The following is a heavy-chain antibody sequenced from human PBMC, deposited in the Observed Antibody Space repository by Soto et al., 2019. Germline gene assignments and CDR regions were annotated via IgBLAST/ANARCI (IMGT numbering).Heavy chain of an antibody. CDR3: ARDADHYDFSSGYYSVGPRHGPYYYGMDV. V-gene: IGHV3-20*04. J-gene: IGHJ6*02. CDR1: GFTFDDYG. CDR2: INWNGGST. D-gene: IGHD3-3*01. Sequence: GGSLRLSCAASGFTFDDYGMSWVRQAPGKGLEWVSGINWNGGSTGYADSVKGRFTISRDNAKNSLYLQMNSLRAEDTALYYRARDADHYDFSSGYYSVGPRHGPYYYGMDVWGQGTTVTVSS.